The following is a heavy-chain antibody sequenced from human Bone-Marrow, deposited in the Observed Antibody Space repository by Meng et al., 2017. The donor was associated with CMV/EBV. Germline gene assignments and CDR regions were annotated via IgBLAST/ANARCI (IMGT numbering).Heavy chain of an antibody. CDR2: IKQDGSEK. Sequence: GESLKISCAASGFIFSDYYMSWIRQAPGKGLEWVANIKQDGSEKYYVDSVKGRFTISRDNAKNSLYLQMNSLRAEDTAVYYCARLYDFWSGYSPSYYFDYWGQATLVTVSS. CDR1: GFIFSDYY. D-gene: IGHD3-3*01. V-gene: IGHV3-7*01. CDR3: ARLYDFWSGYSPSYYFDY. J-gene: IGHJ4*02.